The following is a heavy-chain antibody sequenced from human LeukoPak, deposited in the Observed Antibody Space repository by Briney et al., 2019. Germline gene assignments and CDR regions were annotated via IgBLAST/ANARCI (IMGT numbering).Heavy chain of an antibody. CDR1: GYSISSGYY. CDR3: ARETEDWFGDLLSYFDY. CDR2: IYHSGST. J-gene: IGHJ4*02. Sequence: SETLSLTCTVSGYSISSGYYWGWIRQPPGKGLEWIGSIYHSGSTYYNPSLKSRVTISVDTSKNQFSLKLSSVTAADTTVYYCARETEDWFGDLLSYFDYWGRGTLVTVSS. V-gene: IGHV4-38-2*02. D-gene: IGHD3-10*01.